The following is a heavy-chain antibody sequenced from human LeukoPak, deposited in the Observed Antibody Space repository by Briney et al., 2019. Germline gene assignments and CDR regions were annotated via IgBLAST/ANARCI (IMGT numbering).Heavy chain of an antibody. V-gene: IGHV1-8*01. CDR2: MNPNSGHT. D-gene: IGHD1-26*01. J-gene: IGHJ6*02. CDR1: GYTFTSYD. Sequence: ASVKVSCKASGYTFTSYDINWVRQAPGQGLEWMGWMNPNSGHTGYTQKFQGRVSMTRDTSISTAYMELSSLRSEDTAVYYCVRVQSGSYARYGMDVWGQGTTVTVSS. CDR3: VRVQSGSYARYGMDV.